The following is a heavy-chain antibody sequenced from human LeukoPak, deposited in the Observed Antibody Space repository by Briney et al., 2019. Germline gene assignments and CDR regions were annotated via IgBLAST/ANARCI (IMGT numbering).Heavy chain of an antibody. D-gene: IGHD3-9*01. V-gene: IGHV3-7*03. Sequence: GGSLRLSCAASGFTFSSYWMSWVRQAPGKGLEWVANIKQDGSEKYYGNSVKGRFTISRDNAKNSLYLQMNSLRAEDTAVYYCARGREYYDILTGHTSYYFDYWGQGTLVTVSS. CDR2: IKQDGSEK. J-gene: IGHJ4*02. CDR1: GFTFSSYW. CDR3: ARGREYYDILTGHTSYYFDY.